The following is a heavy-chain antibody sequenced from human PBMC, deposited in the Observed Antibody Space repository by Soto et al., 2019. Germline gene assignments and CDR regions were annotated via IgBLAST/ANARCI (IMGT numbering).Heavy chain of an antibody. J-gene: IGHJ4*02. CDR1: GFTFSSYA. CDR3: ARGARTVIDVDY. Sequence: QVQLVESGGGVVQPGRSLRLSCAAYGFTFSSYAMHWVRQAPGKGLEWVAVISYDGSNKYYADSVMGRFTISRDNSKNALYLQMNSLRAEDTAVYYCARGARTVIDVDYWGQGTLVTVSS. CDR2: ISYDGSNK. V-gene: IGHV3-30-3*01.